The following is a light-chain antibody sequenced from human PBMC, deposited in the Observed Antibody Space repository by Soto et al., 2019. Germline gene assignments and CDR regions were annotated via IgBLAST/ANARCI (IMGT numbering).Light chain of an antibody. CDR1: SSDVGGYNY. Sequence: QSVLTQPASVSGSPGQSITISCTGTSSDVGGYNYVSWYQQLPGKAPKLMIYDVSDRPSGVSNRFSGSKSGNTASLTISGLQAEDEADYFCSSYASSSTPFVFGTGTKVPVL. V-gene: IGLV2-14*03. J-gene: IGLJ1*01. CDR3: SSYASSSTPFV. CDR2: DVS.